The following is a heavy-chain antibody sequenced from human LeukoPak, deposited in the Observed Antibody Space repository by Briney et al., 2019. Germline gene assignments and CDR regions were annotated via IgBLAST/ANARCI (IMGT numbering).Heavy chain of an antibody. CDR3: ARDADGYED. D-gene: IGHD5-24*01. V-gene: IGHV3-7*01. Sequence: GGSLKLSCAASGFTFSRAWMSWVRQAPGKGLEWVANIKEDGSEDYYADSVKGRFAFSKDNAKNSLYLQMNNLRAEDTAMYYCARDADGYEDWGQGTLVIVSS. CDR1: GFTFSRAW. CDR2: IKEDGSED. J-gene: IGHJ4*02.